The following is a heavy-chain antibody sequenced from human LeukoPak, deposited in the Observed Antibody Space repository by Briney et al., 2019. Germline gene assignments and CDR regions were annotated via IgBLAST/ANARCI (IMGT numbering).Heavy chain of an antibody. CDR2: INNDGSST. CDR3: ACYGIAPPY. J-gene: IGHJ4*02. Sequence: QPGGSLRLSCAASGFTFSSYWMHWARQAPGKGLVWVSHINNDGSSTSYADSVKGRFTISRDNAKNTLYLQMNSLRTEDTAVYYCACYGIAPPYWGQGTPVTVSS. V-gene: IGHV3-74*01. CDR1: GFTFSSYW. D-gene: IGHD2-15*01.